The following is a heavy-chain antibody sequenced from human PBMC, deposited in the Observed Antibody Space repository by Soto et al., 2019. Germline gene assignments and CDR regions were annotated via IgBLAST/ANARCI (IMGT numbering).Heavy chain of an antibody. CDR1: GFTFSAYW. D-gene: IGHD3-3*01. Sequence: GGSLRLSCAVSGFTFSAYWMHWVRQTPGKGLVWVSRINPDGTKTNYADSVEGRFTISRDNAKSTLYLQMNSLSVEDTAIYFCSSDTFGLRDTWGQGTLVTVSS. CDR2: INPDGTKT. CDR3: SSDTFGLRDT. V-gene: IGHV3-74*01. J-gene: IGHJ5*02.